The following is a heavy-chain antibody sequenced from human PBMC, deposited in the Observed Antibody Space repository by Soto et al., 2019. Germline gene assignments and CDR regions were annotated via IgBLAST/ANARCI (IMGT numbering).Heavy chain of an antibody. CDR2: IMPVFPTP. Sequence: QVQLVQSGAEVKKPGSSVKVSCKASGGTFSTSAISWVRQAPGQGLEWVGGIMPVFPTPDYAQKFQGRVTITADESKTTAYLELTSLRTDDTAVYYCARDIDRLQLGGNYYYILDVWGQGTAITVSS. D-gene: IGHD1-1*01. CDR1: GGTFSTSA. V-gene: IGHV1-69*12. J-gene: IGHJ6*02. CDR3: ARDIDRLQLGGNYYYILDV.